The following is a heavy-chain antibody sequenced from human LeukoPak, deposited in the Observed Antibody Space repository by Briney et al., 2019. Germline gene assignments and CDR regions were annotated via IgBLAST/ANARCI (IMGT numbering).Heavy chain of an antibody. CDR3: ARDRLGTSYFDH. V-gene: IGHV3-48*03. CDR2: ISSSGSTI. CDR1: GFTFSSYE. J-gene: IGHJ4*02. Sequence: GGSLRLSCVASGFTFSSYEMNWVRQAPGKGLEWVSYISSSGSTIYYADSVKGRFTISRDNAKNSLYLQMNSLRAEDTAVHYCARDRLGTSYFDHWGQGTLVTVSS.